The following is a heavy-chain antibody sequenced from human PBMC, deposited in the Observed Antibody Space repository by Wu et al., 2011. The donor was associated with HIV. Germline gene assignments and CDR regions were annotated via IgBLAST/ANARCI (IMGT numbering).Heavy chain of an antibody. J-gene: IGHJ4*02. CDR3: AIEGVDYDFWSGYPGAFDY. Sequence: QVQLIQSGAEVKKPGASVKVSCKVSGYTLNDLAMHWVRQAPGKGLEWMGGFNPEDAEIVYAQKFQARITITEDTSTDTAYMELSSLRSEDTAVYYCAIEGVDYDFWSGYPGAFDYWGQGTLVTVSS. D-gene: IGHD3-3*01. CDR2: FNPEDAEI. V-gene: IGHV1-24*01. CDR1: GYTLNDLA.